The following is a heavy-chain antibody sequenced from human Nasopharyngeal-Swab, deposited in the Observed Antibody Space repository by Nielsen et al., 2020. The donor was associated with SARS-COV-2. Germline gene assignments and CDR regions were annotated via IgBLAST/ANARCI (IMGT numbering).Heavy chain of an antibody. CDR2: IYDSGST. CDR3: ARQGTVGTRFDS. J-gene: IGHJ4*02. D-gene: IGHD3/OR15-3a*01. V-gene: IGHV4-38-2*01. Sequence: GSLRLSCAASGFIFSDYYMSWIRQPPGKGLEWIGSIYDSGSTFYNSFPKSRVTISFDTSKNQFSLKLSSVTAADTAVYYCARQGTVGTRFDSWGQGTLVTVSS. CDR1: GFIFSDYY.